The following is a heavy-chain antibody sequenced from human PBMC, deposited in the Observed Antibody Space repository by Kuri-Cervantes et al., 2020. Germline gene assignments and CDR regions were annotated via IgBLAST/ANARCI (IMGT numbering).Heavy chain of an antibody. CDR3: ARGTDYDILTGYFLPYFDY. J-gene: IGHJ4*02. V-gene: IGHV4-61*01. CDR2: IYYSGST. D-gene: IGHD3-9*01. Sequence: SETLSLTCTVSGGSINSGHYNWGWIRQPPGKGLEWIGYIYYSGSTNYNPSLKSRVTISVDTSKNQFSLKLSSVTAADTAVYYCARGTDYDILTGYFLPYFDYWGQGTLVTVSS. CDR1: GGSINSGHYN.